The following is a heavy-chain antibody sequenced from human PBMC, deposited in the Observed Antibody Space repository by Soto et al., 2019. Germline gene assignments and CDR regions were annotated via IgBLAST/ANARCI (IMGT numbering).Heavy chain of an antibody. Sequence: SVKVSCKASGGTFSSYAISWVRQAPGQGLEWMGGIIPIFGTANYAQKFQGRVTITADESTSTAYMELSSVTAADTAVYYCTRGLFSGSSYSGSWYYFDSWGQGTMVTVSS. D-gene: IGHD1-26*01. CDR1: GGTFSSYA. CDR3: TRGLFSGSSYSGSWYYFDS. CDR2: IIPIFGTA. V-gene: IGHV1-69*13. J-gene: IGHJ4*02.